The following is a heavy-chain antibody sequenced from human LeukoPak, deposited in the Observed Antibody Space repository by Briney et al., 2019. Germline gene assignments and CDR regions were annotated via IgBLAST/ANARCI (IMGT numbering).Heavy chain of an antibody. V-gene: IGHV1-69*05. CDR2: IIPIFGTA. CDR1: GGTFSSYA. CDR3: ARGPGYSYGIDY. D-gene: IGHD5-18*01. Sequence: SVKVSCKASGGTFSSYAISWVRQAPGQGLEWMGGIIPIFGTANYAQKFQGRVTITTDESTSTAYMELSSLRSEDTAVYYCARGPGYSYGIDYWGQGTLVTVSS. J-gene: IGHJ4*02.